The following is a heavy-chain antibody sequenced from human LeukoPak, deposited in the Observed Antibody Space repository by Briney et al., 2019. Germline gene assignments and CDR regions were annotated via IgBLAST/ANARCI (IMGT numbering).Heavy chain of an antibody. CDR1: GGSFSGYY. CDR2: INHSGST. J-gene: IGHJ6*03. Sequence: SETLSLTCAVYGGSFSGYYWSWIRQPPGKGLEWIGEINHSGSTNYNPSLKSRVTISVDTSKNQFSLQLNSATPEDTAVYYCARGREQWLVPGDYYYMDVWGKGATVTVSS. V-gene: IGHV4-34*01. CDR3: ARGREQWLVPGDYYYMDV. D-gene: IGHD6-19*01.